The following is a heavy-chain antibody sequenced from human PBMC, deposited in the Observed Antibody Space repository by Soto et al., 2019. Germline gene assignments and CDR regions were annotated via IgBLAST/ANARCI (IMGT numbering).Heavy chain of an antibody. CDR3: ARDIGFDYVN. V-gene: IGHV3-7*01. D-gene: IGHD3-16*01. J-gene: IGHJ4*02. CDR1: CLNVMSYW. Sequence: VGPLRPPCAGSCLNVMSYWMSWVRQAPGKGLEWVASIKEDGSEIYYLHSVRGRFSISRDSAGNALHLTMDYLSAEDTGVYFCARDIGFDYVNWGQGTLVTVS. CDR2: IKEDGSEI.